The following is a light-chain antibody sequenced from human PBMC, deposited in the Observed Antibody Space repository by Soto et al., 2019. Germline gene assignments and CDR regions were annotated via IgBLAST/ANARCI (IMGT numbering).Light chain of an antibody. CDR2: EVS. CDR1: TSDVGGYNY. Sequence: QSALTQPASVSGSPGQSITISCTGTTSDVGGYNYVSWYQQHPGKVPKLLIHEVSNRPSGVSNHFSGSKSGNTASLTISGLQAEDEADYYCRSKTSSISYVFGTGTKVTVL. V-gene: IGLV2-14*01. CDR3: RSKTSSISYV. J-gene: IGLJ1*01.